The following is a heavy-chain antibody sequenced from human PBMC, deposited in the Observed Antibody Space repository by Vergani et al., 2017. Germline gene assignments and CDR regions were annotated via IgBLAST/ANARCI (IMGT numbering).Heavy chain of an antibody. CDR3: ARGASGDYVSSFDY. Sequence: EVQLLESGGGLVQPGGSLRLSCAASGFSFPGYAMSWVRQAPGKGLEWVSSVSGSSATPYYADSVKGRFIISRDNSKNTLYLQMNSLRAEDTAVYYCARGASGDYVSSFDYWGQGTLVTVSS. CDR2: VSGSSATP. D-gene: IGHD4-17*01. CDR1: GFSFPGYA. V-gene: IGHV3-23*01. J-gene: IGHJ4*02.